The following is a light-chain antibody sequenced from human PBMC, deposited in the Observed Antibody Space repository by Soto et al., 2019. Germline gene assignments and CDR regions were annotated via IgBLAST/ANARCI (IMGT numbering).Light chain of an antibody. CDR3: QQYSSSPIT. Sequence: EIVLTQSPSTLSLSPGERATLSCRASQSVDSTYLAWYQQKPGQAPRLIIYGASSRATGIPDRFSGSGSATDFTLTISRLEPEDFAVYYCQQYSSSPITFGQGTRLEIK. V-gene: IGKV3-20*01. J-gene: IGKJ5*01. CDR1: QSVDSTY. CDR2: GAS.